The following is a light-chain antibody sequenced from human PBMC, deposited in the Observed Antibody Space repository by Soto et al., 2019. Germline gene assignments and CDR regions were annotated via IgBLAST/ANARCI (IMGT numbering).Light chain of an antibody. CDR3: SSYSDRNTLAVV. J-gene: IGLJ2*01. CDR2: EVI. V-gene: IGLV2-8*01. Sequence: QSALTQPPSASGSPGQSVTISCTGTSNDVGSCKYVSWYQQHPGKDHKLIIYEVIKRPSGVPDRFSGSKSGNTASLTVSGLQAEAEADYYCSSYSDRNTLAVVFGGGAQLTVL. CDR1: SNDVGSCKY.